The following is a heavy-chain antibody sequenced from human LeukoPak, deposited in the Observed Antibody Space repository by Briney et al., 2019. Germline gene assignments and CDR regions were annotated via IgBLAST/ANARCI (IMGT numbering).Heavy chain of an antibody. J-gene: IGHJ4*02. Sequence: QPGGSLRLSCAASGFTFSSYWMSWVRQAPGKGLEWVAVIWYDGSNKYYADSVKGRFTIPRDNSKNTLYLQMNSLRAEDTAVYYCARGPNYYGSGSGPRNFDYWGQGTLVTVSS. V-gene: IGHV3-33*08. D-gene: IGHD3-10*01. CDR3: ARGPNYYGSGSGPRNFDY. CDR1: GFTFSSYW. CDR2: IWYDGSNK.